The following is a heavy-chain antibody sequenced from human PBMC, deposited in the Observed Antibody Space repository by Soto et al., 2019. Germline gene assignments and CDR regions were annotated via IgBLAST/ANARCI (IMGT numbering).Heavy chain of an antibody. CDR2: MSPSTGNT. Sequence: QVRLVQSGAAVKKPGASMKVSCKTSGYTFTNYDINWVRQATGHGLEWMGFMSPSTGNTGYAQSLQGRITLTRDTSICTDHMGRRSLRSEDTAVYICARGDYRGQGAQDTVSS. CDR3: ARGDY. V-gene: IGHV1-8*01. J-gene: IGHJ4*02. CDR1: GYTFTNYD.